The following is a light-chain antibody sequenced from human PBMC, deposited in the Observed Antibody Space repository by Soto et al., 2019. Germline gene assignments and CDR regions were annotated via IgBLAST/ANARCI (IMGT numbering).Light chain of an antibody. V-gene: IGLV2-14*01. Sequence: LAQPASVSGSPGQSITISCTGTSSDVGRYNYVSWYQQHPGKAPKLMIYEVSNRPSGVSNRFSGSKSGNTASLTISGLQAEDEADYYCSSYTSSSTLYVFGTGTKVTVL. CDR2: EVS. J-gene: IGLJ1*01. CDR3: SSYTSSSTLYV. CDR1: SSDVGRYNY.